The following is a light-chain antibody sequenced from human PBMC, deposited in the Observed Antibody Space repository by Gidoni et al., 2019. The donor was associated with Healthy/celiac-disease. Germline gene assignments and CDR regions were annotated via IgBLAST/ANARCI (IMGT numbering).Light chain of an antibody. CDR1: QGISSY. Sequence: DIQLTQSPSFLSASVGDRVTITCRASQGISSYLAWYQQKPGKAPKLLIYAASTLQSGVPSRFSGSGSGTEFTLTISSLQPEDFATYYCQQLNSYHPSWTFGQGTKVEIK. V-gene: IGKV1-9*01. CDR2: AAS. J-gene: IGKJ1*01. CDR3: QQLNSYHPSWT.